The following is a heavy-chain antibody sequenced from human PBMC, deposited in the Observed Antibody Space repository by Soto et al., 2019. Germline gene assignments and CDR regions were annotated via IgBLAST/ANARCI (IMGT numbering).Heavy chain of an antibody. Sequence: QVRLQESGPGLVKPSQTLSLTCSVSGVSISSADFYWSWIRQPPGKALEWLGDMSYSGSTYYNPSLQGRITMSLDTSNNHFSLTLTSVAAADTAVYFCSRGTIDYFDTIRSGYGLDVWGQGTAVSVSS. CDR1: GVSISSADFY. CDR2: MSYSGST. CDR3: SRGTIDYFDTIRSGYGLDV. J-gene: IGHJ6*02. V-gene: IGHV4-30-4*01. D-gene: IGHD3-22*01.